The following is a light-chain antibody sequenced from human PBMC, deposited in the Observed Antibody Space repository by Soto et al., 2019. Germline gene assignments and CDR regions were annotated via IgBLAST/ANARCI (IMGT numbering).Light chain of an antibody. CDR1: KSVSSSY. CDR3: PQYGRSPFT. V-gene: IGKV3-20*01. J-gene: IGKJ3*01. Sequence: EIVLTQSPGTLSLSPGERATLSCRASKSVSSSYLTWYQQKPGQAPRLLIYGASSRATGIPGRFSGSGSGTDFTLTISTLELEDLAVEYGPQYGRSPFTCGAGTKVDIK. CDR2: GAS.